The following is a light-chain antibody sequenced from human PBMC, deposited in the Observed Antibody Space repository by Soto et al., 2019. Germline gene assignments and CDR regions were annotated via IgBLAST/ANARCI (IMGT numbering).Light chain of an antibody. CDR1: QGIRND. CDR3: LQHNSYPPT. V-gene: IGKV1-17*01. Sequence: DIQMTQSPSSLSASVGDRVTITCRASQGIRNDLSWYQQKPGKAPKRLIYTASSLQSGIPSRFSGSGSGTESTLTISGLQPEEFATYYCLQHNSYPPTFGGGTKVEIK. J-gene: IGKJ4*01. CDR2: TAS.